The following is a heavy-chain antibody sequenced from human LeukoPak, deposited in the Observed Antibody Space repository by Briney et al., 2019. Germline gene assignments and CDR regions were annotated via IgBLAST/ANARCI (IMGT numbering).Heavy chain of an antibody. CDR1: GFTFSSYS. V-gene: IGHV3-48*04. D-gene: IGHD4-11*01. J-gene: IGHJ4*02. Sequence: GGSLRLSCAASGFTFSSYSMNWVRQAPGKGLEWVSYISSSGSTIYYADSEKGRFTISRDNAKNSLYLQMNSLRAEDTAVYYCASWGGNYTKDYWGQGTLVTVSS. CDR3: ASWGGNYTKDY. CDR2: ISSSGSTI.